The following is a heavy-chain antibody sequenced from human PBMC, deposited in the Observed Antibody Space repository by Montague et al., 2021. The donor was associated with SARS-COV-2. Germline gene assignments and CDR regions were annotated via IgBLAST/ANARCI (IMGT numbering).Heavy chain of an antibody. V-gene: IGHV4-39*01. D-gene: IGHD3-10*01. CDR1: GGSISSSSYY. CDR2: IFYSGST. J-gene: IGHJ4*01. Sequence: SETLSLTCTVSGGSISSSSYYWGWIRQPPGKGLEWIGSIFYSGSTYYNPSLKSRVTISVDTSKNQFSLKLSSVTAADTAVYYCASMFRAQVYYLDYWGQGTLVTVSS. CDR3: ASMFRAQVYYLDY.